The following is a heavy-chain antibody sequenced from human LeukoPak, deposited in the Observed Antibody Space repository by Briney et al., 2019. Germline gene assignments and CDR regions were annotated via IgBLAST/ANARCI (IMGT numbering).Heavy chain of an antibody. D-gene: IGHD3-10*01. CDR1: GGTFSSYA. CDR3: ARGAWFGESHFDY. Sequence: SVKVSCKASGGTFSSYAISWVRQAPGQGLEWMGGIIPIFGTANYAQKFQGRVTITADESTSTAYMELSSLRSEDTAMYYCARGAWFGESHFDYWGQGTLVTVSS. J-gene: IGHJ4*02. CDR2: IIPIFGTA. V-gene: IGHV1-69*13.